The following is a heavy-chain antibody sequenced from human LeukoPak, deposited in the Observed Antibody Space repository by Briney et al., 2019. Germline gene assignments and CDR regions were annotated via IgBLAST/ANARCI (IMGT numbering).Heavy chain of an antibody. Sequence: PSQTLSLTCTVSGASISSGGDYWTWLRQHPGKGLEWIGYIYYNGSTYYNPSLKSRVTISVDTSKNQFSLKLSSVTAADTAVYYCARGYCSGGRCYLFDYWGQGTLVTVSS. D-gene: IGHD2-15*01. CDR3: ARGYCSGGRCYLFDY. J-gene: IGHJ4*02. V-gene: IGHV4-31*03. CDR2: IYYNGST. CDR1: GASISSGGDY.